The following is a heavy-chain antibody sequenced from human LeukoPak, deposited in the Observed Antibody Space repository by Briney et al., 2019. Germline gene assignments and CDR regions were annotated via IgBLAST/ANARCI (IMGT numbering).Heavy chain of an antibody. CDR3: ARLTTTGDYYYGMDV. CDR1: CGSISSYY. J-gene: IGHJ6*02. Sequence: AETLSLTCTVCCGSISSYYWRWLRQPPGKGLEWIGYIYYSGSTNYNPSLKSRVTISVDTSQNQCSLKQSSVTAADTAVYYCARLTTTGDYYYGMDVWGQGTTVTVSS. CDR2: IYYSGST. V-gene: IGHV4-59*01. D-gene: IGHD1-1*01.